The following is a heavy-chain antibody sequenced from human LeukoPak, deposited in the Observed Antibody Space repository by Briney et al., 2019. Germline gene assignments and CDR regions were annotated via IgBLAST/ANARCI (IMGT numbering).Heavy chain of an antibody. D-gene: IGHD2-15*01. CDR3: ARLQFGSGNYHEVDR. J-gene: IGHJ5*02. CDR1: GGSINSYY. V-gene: IGHV4-59*08. CDR2: IFYSGST. Sequence: PSETLSLTCSVSGGSINSYYWSWIRQPPGKRLEWIGYIFYSGSTNYNPSLKSRVTISVDTSKNQFSLKLSSVTAADTAVYYCARLQFGSGNYHEVDRWGQGTLVTVSS.